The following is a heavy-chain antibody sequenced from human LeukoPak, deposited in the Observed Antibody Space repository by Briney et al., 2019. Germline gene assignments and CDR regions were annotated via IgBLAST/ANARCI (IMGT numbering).Heavy chain of an antibody. CDR3: ARAHYSGSYLYYFDH. J-gene: IGHJ4*02. CDR1: GGSISSYY. V-gene: IGHV4-59*08. Sequence: KPSETLSLTCTVSGGSISSYYWSWIRQPPGKGLEWIGYIYYSGSTNYNPSLKSRVTISVDTSKNQFSLKLSSVTAADTAVYYCARAHYSGSYLYYFDHWGQGTLVTVSS. D-gene: IGHD1-26*01. CDR2: IYYSGST.